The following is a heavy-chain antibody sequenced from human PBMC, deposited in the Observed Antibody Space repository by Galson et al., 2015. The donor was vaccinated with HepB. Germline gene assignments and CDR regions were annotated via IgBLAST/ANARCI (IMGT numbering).Heavy chain of an antibody. D-gene: IGHD3-22*01. V-gene: IGHV1-58*01. J-gene: IGHJ3*02. CDR1: GFTFTSSA. CDR3: AAVLYYYDSSGTDAFDI. Sequence: SVKVSCKASGFTFTSSAVQWVRQARGQRLEWIGWIVVGSGNTNYAQKFQERVTITRDMSTSTAYMELSSLRSEDTAVYYCAAVLYYYDSSGTDAFDIWGQGTMVTVSS. CDR2: IVVGSGNT.